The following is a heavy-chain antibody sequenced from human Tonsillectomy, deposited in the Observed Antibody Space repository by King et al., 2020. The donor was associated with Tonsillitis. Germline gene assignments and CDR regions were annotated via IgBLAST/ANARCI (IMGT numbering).Heavy chain of an antibody. D-gene: IGHD4-17*01. V-gene: IGHV5-51*01. CDR2: IFPRDSVT. CDR3: GTLRDARHFDY. J-gene: IGHJ4*02. CDR1: GNSFGGYW. Sequence: DVQLVESGAEVKKPGESLTISCKGSGNSFGGYWIGWVRQMPGKGLEWMGTIFPRDSVTTYSPSFQGQVTISAARSPSTTYVRWSSLKASDTAMYYCGTLRDARHFDYWGQGTLVTVSS.